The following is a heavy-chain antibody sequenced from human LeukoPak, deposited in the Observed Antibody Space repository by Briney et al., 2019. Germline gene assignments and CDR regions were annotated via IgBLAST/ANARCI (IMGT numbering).Heavy chain of an antibody. J-gene: IGHJ3*02. CDR3: GRVGGRSKAAKGDAFDI. CDR2: VSGSGGNI. CDR1: GFTFSSYT. D-gene: IGHD6-6*01. Sequence: GGSLRLSCAASGFTFSSYTMSWVRQAPGKGLEWVSGVSGSGGNIHYADSVKGRFTISRDNAQNSMYLQMNSLRAEDTAVYYCGRVGGRSKAAKGDAFDIWGQGTMVVVSS. V-gene: IGHV3-21*01.